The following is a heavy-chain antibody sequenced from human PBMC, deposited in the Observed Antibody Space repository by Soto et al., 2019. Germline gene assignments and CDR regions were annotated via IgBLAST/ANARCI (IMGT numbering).Heavy chain of an antibody. CDR1: GFTFSSYA. CDR2: ISGSGLST. CDR3: APGVYGDYRFDP. Sequence: EVQLLESGGGLVQPGGSLRLSCAASGFTFSSYAMSWVRQAPGKGLEWVSGISGSGLSTYYIDSVKGRLTISRDNSKNTLYLQMNSLRAEDTAIYSCAPGVYGDYRFDPWGQGTLVTVSS. J-gene: IGHJ5*02. V-gene: IGHV3-23*01. D-gene: IGHD4-17*01.